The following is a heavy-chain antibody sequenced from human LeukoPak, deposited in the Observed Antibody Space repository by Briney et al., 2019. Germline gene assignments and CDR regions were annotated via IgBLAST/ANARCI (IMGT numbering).Heavy chain of an antibody. J-gene: IGHJ6*03. V-gene: IGHV1-2*02. CDR3: ARDGITINLGYYYYYMDV. Sequence: ASVKVSCKASGYTFTGYYMHWVRQAPGQGLEWMGWINPNSGGTNYAQKFQGRVTMTRDTSISTAYMELSRLRSDDTAVYYCARDGITINLGYYYYYMDVWGKGTTATVSS. D-gene: IGHD3-3*01. CDR1: GYTFTGYY. CDR2: INPNSGGT.